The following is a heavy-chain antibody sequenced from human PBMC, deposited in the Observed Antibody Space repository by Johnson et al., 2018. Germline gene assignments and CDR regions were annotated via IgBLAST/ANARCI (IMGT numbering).Heavy chain of an antibody. Sequence: QVQLQESGAEVKKPGSSVKVSCKASGGTFSSYAISWVRQAPGQGLEWMGGIIPILDTTDYAQKFQGRVTITADEPPSPAYMELSSLGSEDTAVYYCASDNVDCSGDICLYYFNYWGQGTLVTVSS. CDR3: ASDNVDCSGDICLYYFNY. CDR1: GGTFSSYA. CDR2: IIPILDTT. J-gene: IGHJ4*02. V-gene: IGHV1-69*01. D-gene: IGHD2-15*01.